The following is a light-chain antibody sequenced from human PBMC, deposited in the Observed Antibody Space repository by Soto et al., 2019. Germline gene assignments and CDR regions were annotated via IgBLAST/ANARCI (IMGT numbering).Light chain of an antibody. V-gene: IGKV3-20*01. CDR3: LQYVSSPLT. CDR2: GAS. CDR1: QTVGGRY. J-gene: IGKJ1*01. Sequence: EIVLTQSAATLSLSLGERATLSCRASQTVGGRYLAWFQQKPGQTPRLLIYGASTRAAGVPDRFSGSGSGTDFSLTISRLEPEDFAVYYCLQYVSSPLTFGQGTKVEV.